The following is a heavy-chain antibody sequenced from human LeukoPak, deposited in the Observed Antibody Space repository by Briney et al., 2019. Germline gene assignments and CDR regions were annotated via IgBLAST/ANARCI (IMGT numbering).Heavy chain of an antibody. Sequence: GGSLRLSCAASGFSFSNFWMSWVRQAPGKGLEWVANIKPDGSATNYVDSVKGRFTITRDNAKNSLDLQMNSLRAEDTAVFYCARDGLVGAADYWGQGTLVTVSS. CDR1: GFSFSNFW. CDR2: IKPDGSAT. V-gene: IGHV3-7*01. CDR3: ARDGLVGAADY. J-gene: IGHJ4*02. D-gene: IGHD6-13*01.